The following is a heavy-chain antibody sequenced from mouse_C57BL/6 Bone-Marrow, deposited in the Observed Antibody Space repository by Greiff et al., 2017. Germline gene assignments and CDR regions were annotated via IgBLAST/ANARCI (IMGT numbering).Heavy chain of an antibody. CDR1: GFTFSDYG. J-gene: IGHJ4*01. CDR3: ARLDMTTVVGGYAMDY. V-gene: IGHV5-17*01. Sequence: EVQLVESGGGLVKPGGSLKLSCAASGFTFSDYGMHWVRQAPEKGLEWVAYISSGSSTIYYADTVKGRFTISRDNSKNTLFLQMTSLRSEDTAMYYCARLDMTTVVGGYAMDYWGQGTSVTVSS. D-gene: IGHD1-1*01. CDR2: ISSGSSTI.